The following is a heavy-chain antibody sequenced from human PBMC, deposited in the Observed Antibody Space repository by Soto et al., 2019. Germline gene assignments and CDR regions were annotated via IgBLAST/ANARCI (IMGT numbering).Heavy chain of an antibody. CDR3: ARGTYYYYYYMDV. J-gene: IGHJ6*03. V-gene: IGHV4-31*03. CDR2: IYYIGIT. Sequence: SETLSLTCTVSGGSISSGGYYWIWIRQHPGKGLEWIGYIYYIGITYYNPSLKSRVTISVDTSKNHFSLKLSSVTAADTAVYYCARGTYYYYYYMDVWGKGTTVTVSS. CDR1: GGSISSGGYY.